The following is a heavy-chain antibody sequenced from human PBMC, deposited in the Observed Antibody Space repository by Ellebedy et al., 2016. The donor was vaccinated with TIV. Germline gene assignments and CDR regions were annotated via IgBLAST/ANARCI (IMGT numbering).Heavy chain of an antibody. V-gene: IGHV3-23*01. CDR1: GFTFSSYG. J-gene: IGHJ4*02. Sequence: GESLKISXAASGFTFSSYGTHWVRQAPGKGLEWVSAISGSGGSTYYADSVKGRFTISRDNSKNTLYLQMNSLRPEDTAVYYCANEWTNSYWGQGTLVTVSS. CDR3: ANEWTNSY. CDR2: ISGSGGST. D-gene: IGHD3/OR15-3a*01.